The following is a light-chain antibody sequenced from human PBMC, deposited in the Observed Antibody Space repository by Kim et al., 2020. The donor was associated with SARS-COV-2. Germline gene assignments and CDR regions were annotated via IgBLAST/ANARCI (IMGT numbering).Light chain of an antibody. CDR3: RQRSKWV. Sequence: EVVLTQSPATLSLSPGERATLSCRASQSVGSCLVCYQQKPRQAPRLLMYEASNRATGIPTRFSGSGSETDLTLTINSLVPVDSALNYCRQRSKWVFGGRT. J-gene: IGKJ4*01. CDR2: EAS. CDR1: QSVGSC. V-gene: IGKV3-11*01.